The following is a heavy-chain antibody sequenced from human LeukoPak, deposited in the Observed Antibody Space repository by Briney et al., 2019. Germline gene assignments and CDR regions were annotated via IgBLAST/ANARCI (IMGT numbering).Heavy chain of an antibody. CDR1: GGTFSSYA. D-gene: IGHD5-18*01. CDR2: IIPIFGTA. J-gene: IGHJ4*02. Sequence: SVNVSCKASGGTFSSYAISWVRQAPGQGLEWMGGIIPIFGTANYAQKFQGRVTITTDESTSTAYMELSSLRSEDTAVYYCASQDVDTAMAHDYWGQGTLVTASS. CDR3: ASQDVDTAMAHDY. V-gene: IGHV1-69*05.